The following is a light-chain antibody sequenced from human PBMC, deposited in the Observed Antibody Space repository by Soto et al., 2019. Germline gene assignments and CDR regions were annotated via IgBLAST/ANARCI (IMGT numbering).Light chain of an antibody. J-gene: IGLJ1*01. Sequence: SALTQPSSLSGSPGQSITISCTGTISDVGSYNLVSWYQQHPGKAPKLMIYEGSKWPSGVSNRFSGSKSGNTASLTISGLQAEDEADYYCCSYAGNSSFVFGTGTKVTVL. CDR3: CSYAGNSSFV. CDR2: EGS. CDR1: ISDVGSYNL. V-gene: IGLV2-23*01.